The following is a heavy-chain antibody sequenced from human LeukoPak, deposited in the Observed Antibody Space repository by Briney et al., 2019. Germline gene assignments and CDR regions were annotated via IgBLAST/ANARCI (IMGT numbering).Heavy chain of an antibody. J-gene: IGHJ4*02. CDR3: VRDRTAAAGEFDY. CDR2: IDSGGSRT. D-gene: IGHD6-13*01. Sequence: GGSLRLSCVAAEFTFSSYWMHWVRQAPGKGLVWVSRIDSGGSRTKYADSVKGRFTISRDNAENTLYLQLNSLRADDTAVHYCVRDRTAAAGEFDYWGQGTLVTVSS. V-gene: IGHV3-74*03. CDR1: EFTFSSYW.